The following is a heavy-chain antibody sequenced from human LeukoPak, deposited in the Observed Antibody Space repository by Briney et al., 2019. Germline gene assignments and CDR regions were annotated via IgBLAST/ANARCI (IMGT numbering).Heavy chain of an antibody. CDR1: GFTFSSYA. V-gene: IGHV3-23*01. CDR3: AKDLPAAGMLGFYFDY. CDR2: ISGSGGST. J-gene: IGHJ4*02. Sequence: QPGGSLRLSCAASGFTFSSYAMSWVRQAPGKGLEWVSAISGSGGSTYYADSVKGRFTISRDNSKNTLYLQMNSLRAEGTAVYYCAKDLPAAGMLGFYFDYWGQGTLVTVSS. D-gene: IGHD6-13*01.